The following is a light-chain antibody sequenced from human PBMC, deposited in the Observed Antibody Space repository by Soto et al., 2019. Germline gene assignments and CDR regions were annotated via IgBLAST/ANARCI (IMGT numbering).Light chain of an antibody. Sequence: EIVMTQSPATLSVSPGERATLSCRASQSVSSNLAWYQQKPGQAPRLLIYSTSTRATGIPARFSGSGSGTEYSLTISSLRSEDFAVYYCQQYNKWPLTFGGGTKVEIK. J-gene: IGKJ4*01. V-gene: IGKV3-15*01. CDR3: QQYNKWPLT. CDR2: STS. CDR1: QSVSSN.